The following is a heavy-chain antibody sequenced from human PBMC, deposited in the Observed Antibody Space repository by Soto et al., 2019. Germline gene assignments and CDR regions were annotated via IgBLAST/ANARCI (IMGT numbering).Heavy chain of an antibody. Sequence: QVQLVQSGAEVKNPWASVKVSCKASGYIFTRYHMHWVRQAPGQGLEWMGIINPSGGSTDYAQKFQGRVTMTSDTSTSTVYMELSTLISDDTALYYCARAVINWFDPWGQGTLVIVSS. D-gene: IGHD3-16*02. V-gene: IGHV1-46*01. CDR2: INPSGGST. CDR1: GYIFTRYH. CDR3: ARAVINWFDP. J-gene: IGHJ5*02.